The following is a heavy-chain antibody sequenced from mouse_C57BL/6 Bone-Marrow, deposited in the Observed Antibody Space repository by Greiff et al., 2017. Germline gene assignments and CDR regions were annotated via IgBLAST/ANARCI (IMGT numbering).Heavy chain of an antibody. D-gene: IGHD2-5*01. V-gene: IGHV1-54*01. CDR1: GYAFTNYL. J-gene: IGHJ2*01. Sequence: QVQLQQSGAELVRPGTSVKVSCKASGYAFTNYLIEWVKQRPGQGLEWIGVINPGSGGTNYNEKFKGKATLTADKSSSTSYMLLSSLTSEDSAVYFCARDSNYSGYFDYWGQGTTLTVSS. CDR3: ARDSNYSGYFDY. CDR2: INPGSGGT.